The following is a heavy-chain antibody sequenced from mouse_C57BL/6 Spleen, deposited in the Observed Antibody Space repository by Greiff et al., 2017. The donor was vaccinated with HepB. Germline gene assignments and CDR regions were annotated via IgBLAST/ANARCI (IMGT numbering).Heavy chain of an antibody. J-gene: IGHJ4*01. D-gene: IGHD2-4*01. Sequence: VQLQQFGPELVKLGASVKIPCKASGYTFTDYNMDWVKQSHGKSLEWIGEINPNNGGTIYNQKFKGKATLTVDKSSSTAYMELRSLTSEDTAVYYWARNYDYDVNYAMDYWGQGTAVTVSS. CDR1: GYTFTDYN. CDR2: INPNNGGT. V-gene: IGHV1-18*01. CDR3: ARNYDYDVNYAMDY.